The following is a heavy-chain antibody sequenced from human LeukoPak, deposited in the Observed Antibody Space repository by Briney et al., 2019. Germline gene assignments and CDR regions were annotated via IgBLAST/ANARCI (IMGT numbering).Heavy chain of an antibody. V-gene: IGHV1-2*02. D-gene: IGHD1-26*01. J-gene: IGHJ4*02. CDR1: GYTFTSYG. CDR3: ASGVNSGGDY. Sequence: ASVKVSCKASGYTFTSYGISWVRQAPGQGLEWMGWFNPKSGGTNYAQKFQGRVTMTRDTSISTAYMELSSLRSDDTAVYYCASGVNSGGDYWGQGTLVTVSS. CDR2: FNPKSGGT.